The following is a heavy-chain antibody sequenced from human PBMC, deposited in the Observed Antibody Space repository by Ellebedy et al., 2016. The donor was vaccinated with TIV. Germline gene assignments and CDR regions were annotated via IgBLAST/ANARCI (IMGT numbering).Heavy chain of an antibody. V-gene: IGHV1-2*04. CDR2: INPKSGGT. CDR1: GYTFTGYY. Sequence: AASVKVSCKAFGYTFTGYYMHWVRQAPGQGLEWMGWINPKSGGTHYTQKFQGWVAMTRETSISTAYMELSRLKSDDTAVYYCARDHKSGVLSYSGMDVWGQGTTVTVSS. D-gene: IGHD2-8*01. J-gene: IGHJ6*02. CDR3: ARDHKSGVLSYSGMDV.